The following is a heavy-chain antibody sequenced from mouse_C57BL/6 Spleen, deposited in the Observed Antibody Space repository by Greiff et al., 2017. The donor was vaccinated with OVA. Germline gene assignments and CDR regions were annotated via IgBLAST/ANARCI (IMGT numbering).Heavy chain of an antibody. Sequence: QVQLQQSGAELVKPGASVKLSCKASGYTFTSYWMQWVKQRPGQGLEWIGEIDPSDSYTNYNQKFKGKATLTVDPSSSTAYMQLSSLTSEDSAVYYCARSYYYGSRYFDYWGQGTTLTVSS. CDR1: GYTFTSYW. CDR2: IDPSDSYT. J-gene: IGHJ2*01. CDR3: ARSYYYGSRYFDY. D-gene: IGHD1-1*01. V-gene: IGHV1-50*01.